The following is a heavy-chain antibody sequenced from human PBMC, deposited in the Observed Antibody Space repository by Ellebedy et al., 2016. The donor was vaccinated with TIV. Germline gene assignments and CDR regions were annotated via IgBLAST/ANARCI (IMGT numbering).Heavy chain of an antibody. CDR2: LHSGGTT. CDR1: GFTISNNY. J-gene: IGHJ4*02. V-gene: IGHV3-53*01. CDR3: ARAPTVTSVFDC. D-gene: IGHD4-17*01. Sequence: GGSLRLSXAASGFTISNNYMSWVRQAPGKGLEWVAILHSGGTTFYADSVKGRFTISRDSSKNTLYLQMSSLRVEDTAVYYCARAPTVTSVFDCWGQGTLVTVSS.